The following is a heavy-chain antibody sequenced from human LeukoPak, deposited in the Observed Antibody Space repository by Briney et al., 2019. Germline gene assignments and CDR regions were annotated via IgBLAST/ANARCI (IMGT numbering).Heavy chain of an antibody. CDR3: AELGITMIGGV. Sequence: GGSLRLSCAASGFTFSSYEMNWVRQAPGKGLEWVSYISSSGSTILYADSVKRRFTISRDNTKNSLYLQMNSLRAEDTAVYYCAELGITMIGGVWGKGTTVTISS. V-gene: IGHV3-48*03. J-gene: IGHJ6*04. CDR1: GFTFSSYE. D-gene: IGHD3-10*02. CDR2: ISSSGSTI.